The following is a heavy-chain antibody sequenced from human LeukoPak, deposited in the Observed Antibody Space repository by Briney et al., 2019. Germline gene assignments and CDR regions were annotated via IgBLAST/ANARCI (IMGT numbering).Heavy chain of an antibody. CDR2: ISYDGSNK. CDR3: ARGSGYLETFDY. D-gene: IGHD3-22*01. CDR1: GFTFSSYA. Sequence: PGGSLRLSCAASGFTFSSYAMHWVRQAPGKGLEWVAVISYDGSNKYYADSVKGRFTISRDNSKNTLYLQMNSLRAEDTAVYNCARGSGYLETFDYWGQGTLVTVSS. V-gene: IGHV3-30*04. J-gene: IGHJ4*02.